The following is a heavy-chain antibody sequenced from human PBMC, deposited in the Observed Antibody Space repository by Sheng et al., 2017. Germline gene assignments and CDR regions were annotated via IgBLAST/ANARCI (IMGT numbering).Heavy chain of an antibody. D-gene: IGHD4-17*01. Sequence: QVQLQQWGAGLLKPSETLSLTCAVYGGSFSGYYWSWIRQPPGKGLEWIGEINHSGSTNYNPSLKSRVTISVDTSKNQFSLKLSSVTAADTAVYYCARTGDYLRFWDYWGQGTLVTVSS. CDR1: GGSFSGYY. J-gene: IGHJ4*02. V-gene: IGHV4-34*01. CDR3: ARTGDYLRFWDY. CDR2: INHSGST.